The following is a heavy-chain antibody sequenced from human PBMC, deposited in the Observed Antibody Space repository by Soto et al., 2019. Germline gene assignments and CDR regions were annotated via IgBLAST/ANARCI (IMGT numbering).Heavy chain of an antibody. CDR3: ARGGSGYTRFNGF. D-gene: IGHD3-22*01. CDR1: GGLFSSYP. V-gene: IGHV1-69*01. J-gene: IGHJ4*02. CDR2: IIPVFQTA. Sequence: QEQLVQPGAEVTKPGSSVKVSCKASGGLFSSYPISWVRQVPGQGLEWMGGIIPVFQTAYYTQRFQGRVTITADASTKTAYMELRSLRSEDTVIYYCARGGSGYTRFNGFWGPGTLVTVSS.